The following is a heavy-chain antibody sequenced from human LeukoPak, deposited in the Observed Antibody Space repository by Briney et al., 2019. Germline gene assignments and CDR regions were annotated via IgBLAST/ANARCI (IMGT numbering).Heavy chain of an antibody. D-gene: IGHD3-10*01. Sequence: ASVKVSCKVSGYTLTELSMHWVRQAPGKGLEWKGDFDPEDGETIYAQKFQGRVTMTEDTSTDTAYMELSSLRSEDTAVYYCATAHGSGSYYSPHYWGQGTLVTVSS. CDR1: GYTLTELS. V-gene: IGHV1-24*01. J-gene: IGHJ4*02. CDR3: ATAHGSGSYYSPHY. CDR2: FDPEDGET.